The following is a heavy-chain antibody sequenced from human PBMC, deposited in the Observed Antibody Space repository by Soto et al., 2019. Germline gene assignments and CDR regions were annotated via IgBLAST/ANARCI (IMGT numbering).Heavy chain of an antibody. CDR3: TTDRGYCYSTSCYGLSMDV. CDR2: VNEDGSER. J-gene: IGHJ6*02. D-gene: IGHD2-2*01. V-gene: IGHV3-7*01. Sequence: GGSLRLSCAASGFTFTNYYMSWVRQAQGKGLEWVANVNEDGSERYYVDSVKGRFTVSRDNAKNSLYLQMNSLRAEDTAVYYCTTDRGYCYSTSCYGLSMDVWGQGTTVTVSS. CDR1: GFTFTNYY.